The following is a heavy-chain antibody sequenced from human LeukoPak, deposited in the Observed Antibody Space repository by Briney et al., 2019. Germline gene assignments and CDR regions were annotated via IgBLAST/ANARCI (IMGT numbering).Heavy chain of an antibody. D-gene: IGHD2-15*01. J-gene: IGHJ5*02. CDR3: ARAGAVVDNWFDP. Sequence: ASVKVSCKASGYTFTGYYMHWVRQAPGQGLEWMGWINPNSGGTNYAQKFQGRVTMTRDTSISTAYMELSRLRSDHTAVYYCARAGAVVDNWFDPWGQGTLVTVSS. CDR1: GYTFTGYY. CDR2: INPNSGGT. V-gene: IGHV1-2*02.